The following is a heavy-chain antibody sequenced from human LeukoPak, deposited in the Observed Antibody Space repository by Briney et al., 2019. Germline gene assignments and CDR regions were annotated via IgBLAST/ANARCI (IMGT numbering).Heavy chain of an antibody. J-gene: IGHJ3*02. CDR2: ISGSGGST. V-gene: IGHV3-23*01. D-gene: IGHD6-13*01. CDR1: GFTFSSYA. Sequence: PGGSLRLSCAASGFTFSSYAMSWVRQAPGKGLEWVSAISGSGGSTYYADSVKGRFTISRDNSKNTLYLQMNSLRAEDTAVYYCAKTSGSSWYSLDAFDIWGQGTMVTVSS. CDR3: AKTSGSSWYSLDAFDI.